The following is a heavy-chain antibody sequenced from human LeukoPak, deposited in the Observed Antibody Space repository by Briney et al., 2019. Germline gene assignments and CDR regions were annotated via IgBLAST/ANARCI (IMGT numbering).Heavy chain of an antibody. D-gene: IGHD3-10*01. CDR3: ARIYGSGSYWGYYYYMDV. CDR2: IIPIFGTA. V-gene: IGHV1-69*05. Sequence: GASVKVSCKASGGTFSSYAISWVRQAPGQGLEWMGGIIPIFGTANYAQKLQGRVTITTDESTSTAYMELSSLRSEDTAVYYCARIYGSGSYWGYYYYMDVWAKGPRSPSP. J-gene: IGHJ6*03. CDR1: GGTFSSYA.